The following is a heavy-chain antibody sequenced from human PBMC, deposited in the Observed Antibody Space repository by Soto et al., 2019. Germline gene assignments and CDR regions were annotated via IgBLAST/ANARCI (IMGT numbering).Heavy chain of an antibody. Sequence: EVQLLESGGGLVQPGGSLRLSCAASGFTFSNHAMNWVRQAPGKGLEWVSVISGSGDTSYADSVKGRITISRDNSXXXXXXXXXXXXXXXXXXXXXXXXXXXXXFPFDHWGQGTLVTISS. CDR2: ISGSGDT. CDR3: XXXXXXXXFPFDH. D-gene: IGHD3-3*01. V-gene: IGHV3-23*01. CDR1: GFTFSNHA. J-gene: IGHJ4*02.